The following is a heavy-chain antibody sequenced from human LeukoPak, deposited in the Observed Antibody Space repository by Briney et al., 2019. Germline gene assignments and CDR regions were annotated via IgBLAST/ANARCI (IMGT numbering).Heavy chain of an antibody. Sequence: PSETLSLTCAVSGGSISSSNWWSWVRQPPGKGLEWIGEIYHSGSTNYNPSLKSRVTISVDKSKNQFSLKLSSVTAADTAVYYCARVVFEHYYGMDVWGQGTTVTVSS. V-gene: IGHV4-4*02. CDR3: ARVVFEHYYGMDV. CDR1: GGSISSSNW. J-gene: IGHJ6*02. CDR2: IYHSGST. D-gene: IGHD3-9*01.